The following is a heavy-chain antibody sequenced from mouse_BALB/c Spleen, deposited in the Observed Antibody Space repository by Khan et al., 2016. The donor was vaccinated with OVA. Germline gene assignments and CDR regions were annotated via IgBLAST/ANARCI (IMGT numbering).Heavy chain of an antibody. Sequence: QVQLQQSGPGLVEPSQSLSINCTVSGFSLTSYGVHWVRQSPGKGLEWLGMIWSGGSTDYNAAFISRLRIRKDNSKSQVFFKMNSLQVDDTAIYYCARSLLLAMDYWGQGTSVTVSS. D-gene: IGHD1-2*01. CDR3: ARSLLLAMDY. V-gene: IGHV2-4-1*01. CDR2: IWSGGST. J-gene: IGHJ4*01. CDR1: GFSLTSYG.